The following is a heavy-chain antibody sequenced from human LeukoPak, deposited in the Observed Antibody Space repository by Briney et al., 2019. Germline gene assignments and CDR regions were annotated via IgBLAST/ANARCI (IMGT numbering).Heavy chain of an antibody. CDR1: GYIFTGYY. V-gene: IGHV1-2*02. CDR3: ARDTKSETGTDTPIGY. Sequence: ASVKVSCKASGYIFTGYYIHWVRQAPGRGLEWMGWINPISGVTNYAQTFQGRVTLTRDTSISTAYMELSRLRSDDTAVYYCARDTKSETGTDTPIGYWGQGALVTVSS. CDR2: INPISGVT. J-gene: IGHJ4*02. D-gene: IGHD1/OR15-1a*01.